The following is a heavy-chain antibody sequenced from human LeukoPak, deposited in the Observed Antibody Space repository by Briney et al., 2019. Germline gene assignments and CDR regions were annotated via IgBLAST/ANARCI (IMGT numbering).Heavy chain of an antibody. V-gene: IGHV3-11*01. CDR1: GFTFSDYY. J-gene: IGHJ3*02. D-gene: IGHD3-10*01. CDR2: ISSSGSTI. CDR3: AKDTSWFTSAFDI. Sequence: GGSLRLSCAASGFTFSDYYMSWIRQAPGKGLEWVSYISSSGSTIYYADSVKGRFTISRDNAKNSLYLQMDSLRTEDTAFYYCAKDTSWFTSAFDIWGQGTMVTVSS.